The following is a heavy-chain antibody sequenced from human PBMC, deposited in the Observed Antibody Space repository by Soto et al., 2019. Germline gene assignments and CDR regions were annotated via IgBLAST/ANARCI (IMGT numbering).Heavy chain of an antibody. D-gene: IGHD5-12*01. CDR1: GGSISSYY. Sequence: SETLSLTCTVSGGSISSYYWSWIRQPPGKGLEWIGYIYYSGSTNYNPSLKSRVTISVDTSKNQFSLKLSSVTAADTAVYYCAREKSGYDLGFDYWGQGSLVTVSS. J-gene: IGHJ4*02. CDR2: IYYSGST. V-gene: IGHV4-59*01. CDR3: AREKSGYDLGFDY.